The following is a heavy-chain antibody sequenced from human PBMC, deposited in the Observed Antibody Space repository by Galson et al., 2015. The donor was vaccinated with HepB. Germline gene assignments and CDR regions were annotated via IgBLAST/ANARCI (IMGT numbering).Heavy chain of an antibody. CDR2: NNIYNGDT. CDR3: ARDQGIRWTNPLDQ. D-gene: IGHD2-15*01. Sequence: SVKVSCKASGYTFTNYGISWVRQAPGQGLEWMGWNNIYNGDTRYAQKFQGRVIMTRDTDTSTAYMELRSLRSDDTAVYYCARDQGIRWTNPLDQWAQGTQVTVSS. CDR1: GYTFTNYG. J-gene: IGHJ4*02. V-gene: IGHV1-18*01.